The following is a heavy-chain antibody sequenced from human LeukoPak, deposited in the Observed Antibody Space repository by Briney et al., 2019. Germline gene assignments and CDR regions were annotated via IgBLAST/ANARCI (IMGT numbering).Heavy chain of an antibody. V-gene: IGHV3-48*03. CDR1: GFGFSDYE. CDR2: ISGSGLTI. D-gene: IGHD6-19*01. CDR3: ATGFDEVVSGTGVYFGH. Sequence: GGSLRLSCAASGFGFSDYEMNWVRQAPGKGLEWLSYISGSGLTIYYADSVKGRFTISRDSASLYLQMDTLTAEDTGVYYCATGFDEVVSGTGVYFGHWGQGTQVTVSS. J-gene: IGHJ4*02.